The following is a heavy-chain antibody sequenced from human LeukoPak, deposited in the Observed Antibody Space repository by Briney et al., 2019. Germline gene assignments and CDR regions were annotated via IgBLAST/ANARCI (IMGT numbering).Heavy chain of an antibody. J-gene: IGHJ4*02. CDR3: ASVSSHFERPPYFEY. CDR1: GYTFTSYA. CDR2: INAGNGNT. V-gene: IGHV1-3*01. D-gene: IGHD1-1*01. Sequence: ASVKVSCKASGYTFTSYAMHWVRQAPGQRLECMGWINAGNGNTKYSQKFQGRVTITRDTSASTAYMELSSLRSGDTAVYYCASVSSHFERPPYFEYWGQGTLVTVSS.